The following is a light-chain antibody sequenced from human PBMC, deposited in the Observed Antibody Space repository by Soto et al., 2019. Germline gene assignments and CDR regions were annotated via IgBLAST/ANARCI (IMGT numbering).Light chain of an antibody. CDR3: QRLNSHPIT. Sequence: IQATHSPSSLSGSVGDGVAITCRASQGIRNDLGWYQQKPGNAPKRLIYDASILQGGVPSRFGGSGSGTEFTLTISSLQPEDFAPYYLQRLNSHPITFGQGTRLEIK. J-gene: IGKJ5*01. V-gene: IGKV1-17*01. CDR2: DAS. CDR1: QGIRND.